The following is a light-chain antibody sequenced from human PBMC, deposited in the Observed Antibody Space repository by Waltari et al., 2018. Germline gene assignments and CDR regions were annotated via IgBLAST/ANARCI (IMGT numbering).Light chain of an antibody. Sequence: QSALTQPASVSGSPGQSITISCTGTTGDIGSYNYVSWYQHHPGKAPKLLIYDVTKRPSGISNRFSGSKSGNTASLTISGLQADDEADYYCCSYAGSSTWVFGGGTKLTVL. CDR3: CSYAGSSTWV. CDR1: TGDIGSYNY. J-gene: IGLJ3*02. V-gene: IGLV2-23*02. CDR2: DVT.